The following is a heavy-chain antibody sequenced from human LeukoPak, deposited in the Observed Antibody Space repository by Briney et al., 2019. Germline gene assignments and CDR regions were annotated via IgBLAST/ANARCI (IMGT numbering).Heavy chain of an antibody. V-gene: IGHV1-69*02. Sequence: ASVKVSCKASGYTFTGYYMHWVRQAPGQGLEWMGRIIPILGIANYAQKFQGRVTITADKSTSTAYMELSSLRSEDTAVYYCASTSDFWSGYSRYWGQGTLVTVSS. CDR2: IIPILGIA. CDR3: ASTSDFWSGYSRY. J-gene: IGHJ4*02. CDR1: GYTFTGYY. D-gene: IGHD3-3*01.